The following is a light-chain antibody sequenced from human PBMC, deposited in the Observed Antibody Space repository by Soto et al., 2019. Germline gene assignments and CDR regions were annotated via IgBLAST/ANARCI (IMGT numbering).Light chain of an antibody. CDR2: GAS. Sequence: DIQMTQSPSSLSATVGDTVTITCRSSQSISTYLNWYQQKPGQAPDLLIYGASSLQSGVPSRFSGSGSGTDFTLNIYSLQPEDFAIYYCQQSYSIPLTFGGGTKVEI. V-gene: IGKV1-39*01. J-gene: IGKJ4*01. CDR1: QSISTY. CDR3: QQSYSIPLT.